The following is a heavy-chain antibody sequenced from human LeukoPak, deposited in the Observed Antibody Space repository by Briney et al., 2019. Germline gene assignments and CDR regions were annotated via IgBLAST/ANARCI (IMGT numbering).Heavy chain of an antibody. D-gene: IGHD3-10*01. J-gene: IGHJ5*02. CDR1: GGSISSGSYY. Sequence: SETLSLTCTVSGGSISSGSYYWSWIRQPAGKGLEWIGRIYTSGSTNYNPSHKSRVTISVDTSKNQFSLKLSSVTAADTAVYYCARSYYGSGSYRRLPYNWFDPWGQGTLVTVSS. CDR2: IYTSGST. CDR3: ARSYYGSGSYRRLPYNWFDP. V-gene: IGHV4-61*02.